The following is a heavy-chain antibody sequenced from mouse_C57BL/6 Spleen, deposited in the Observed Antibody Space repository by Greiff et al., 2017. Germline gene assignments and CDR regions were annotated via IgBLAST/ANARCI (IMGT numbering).Heavy chain of an antibody. CDR2: IDPNSGGT. Sequence: QVQLQQPGAELVKPGASVKLSCKASGYTFTSYWMHWVKQRPGRSLGWIGRIDPNSGGTKYNEKFKSKATLTVDKPSSTAYMQLSSLTSEDSAVYYCARSNRPWFAYWGQGTLVTVSA. CDR1: GYTFTSYW. CDR3: ARSNRPWFAY. V-gene: IGHV1-72*01. J-gene: IGHJ3*01.